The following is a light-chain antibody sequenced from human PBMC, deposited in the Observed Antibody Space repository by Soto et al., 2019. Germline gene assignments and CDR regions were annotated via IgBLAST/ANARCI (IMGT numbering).Light chain of an antibody. CDR2: GAS. J-gene: IGKJ1*01. CDR1: QTVSNNY. V-gene: IGKV3-20*01. Sequence: ELVLTQSPGTLSLSLGERATLSCRAGQTVSNNYLAWYQHKPGQAPRLLIYGASTRATGIPDRFSGSGSGTDFTLTISRLEPEDFAVYYCQQYGGSPPATFGQGTKVESK. CDR3: QQYGGSPPAT.